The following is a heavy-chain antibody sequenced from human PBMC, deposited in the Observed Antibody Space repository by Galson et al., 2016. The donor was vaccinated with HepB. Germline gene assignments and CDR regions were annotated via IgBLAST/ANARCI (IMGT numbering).Heavy chain of an antibody. J-gene: IGHJ6*03. D-gene: IGHD2-2*01. Sequence: QSGAEVKKAGESLKISCKGSGYNFTNYWIGWVRQMPDKGLEWMGIIYPGDSDTRYSPSFQGQVTISADKSIRTAYLQCTSLKASDTAIYYCARPRYGSSSTYYYMDVWGRGTTVTVSS. CDR3: ARPRYGSSSTYYYMDV. CDR1: GYNFTNYW. V-gene: IGHV5-51*01. CDR2: IYPGDSDT.